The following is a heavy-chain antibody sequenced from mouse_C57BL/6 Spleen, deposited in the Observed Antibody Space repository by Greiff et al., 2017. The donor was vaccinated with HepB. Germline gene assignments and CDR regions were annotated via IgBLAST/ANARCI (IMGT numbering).Heavy chain of an antibody. CDR2: IYPGDGDT. V-gene: IGHV1-82*01. CDR1: GYAFSSSW. Sequence: VKLQESGPELVKPGASVKISCKASGYAFSSSWMNWVKQRPGKGLEWIGRIYPGDGDTNYNGKFKGKATLTADKYSSTAYMQLSSLTSEDSAVYFCAREGGPFAYWGQGTLVTVSA. J-gene: IGHJ3*01. CDR3: AREGGPFAY.